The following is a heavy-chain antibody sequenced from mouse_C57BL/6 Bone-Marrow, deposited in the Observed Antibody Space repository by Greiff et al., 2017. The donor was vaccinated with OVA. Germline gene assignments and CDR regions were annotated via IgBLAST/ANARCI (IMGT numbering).Heavy chain of an antibody. CDR1: GYTFTSYW. J-gene: IGHJ2*01. V-gene: IGHV1-69*01. CDR2: IDPSDSYT. CDR3: AREGNWDGYFDY. Sequence: QVQLQQPGAELVMPGASVKLSCKASGYTFTSYWMHWVKQRPGQGLEWIGEIDPSDSYTNYNQKFKGKSTLTVDKSFSTAYMQLSSLTSEDSAVYYCAREGNWDGYFDYWGQGTTLTVSS. D-gene: IGHD4-1*01.